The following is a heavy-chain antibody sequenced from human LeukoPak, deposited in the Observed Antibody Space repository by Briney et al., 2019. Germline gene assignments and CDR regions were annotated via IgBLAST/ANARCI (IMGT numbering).Heavy chain of an antibody. D-gene: IGHD6-6*01. CDR3: ARDVGSSGGYYGMDL. CDR2: IYPSGNT. V-gene: IGHV4-4*07. Sequence: KPSETLSLTCSVSGGSISSYFWSWIRQPAGKGLEWIGRIYPSGNTNYNPSLKSRVTMSVDTSKNQFSLELTSVAAADTAIYYCARDVGSSGGYYGMDLWGQGTTATVSS. J-gene: IGHJ6*02. CDR1: GGSISSYF.